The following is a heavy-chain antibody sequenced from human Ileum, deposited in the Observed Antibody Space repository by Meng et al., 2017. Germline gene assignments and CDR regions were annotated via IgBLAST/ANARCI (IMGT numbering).Heavy chain of an antibody. CDR1: GAYVSSVIHL. CDR3: ARDLGSVWVLGD. CDR2: VSHTEDT. J-gene: IGHJ4*02. Sequence: VQPQEAATGSIGPLDTLSLTCNVSGAYVSSVIHLWNWIRQSPGRGLEWIGHVSHTEDTKYNPSLKSRVSISIDKSKNQISLKLTSVTAADTAVYYCARDLGSVWVLGDWGQGSLVTVSS. D-gene: IGHD3-16*01. V-gene: IGHV4-61*01.